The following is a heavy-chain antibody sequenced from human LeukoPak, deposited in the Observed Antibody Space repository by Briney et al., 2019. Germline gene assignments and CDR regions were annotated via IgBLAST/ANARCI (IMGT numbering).Heavy chain of an antibody. CDR3: ARRSGNYPYFFDY. J-gene: IGHJ4*02. V-gene: IGHV4-59*01. CDR2: IYYSGST. CDR1: GGSISSYY. D-gene: IGHD3-22*01. Sequence: SETLSLTCTVSGGSISSYYWSWIRQPPGKGLEWIGYIYYSGSTNYNPSLKSRVTISVDTSKNQFSLKLNSVSAADTAVYYCARRSGNYPYFFDYWGQGTLVTVSS.